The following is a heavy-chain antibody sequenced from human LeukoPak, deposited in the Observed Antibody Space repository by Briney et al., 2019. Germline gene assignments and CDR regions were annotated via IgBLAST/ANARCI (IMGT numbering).Heavy chain of an antibody. CDR3: AKYHGYKLSDFDY. CDR2: IRYYGSNK. Sequence: PGGSLRLSCAASGFTFSSYGMHWVRQAPGKGLEWVAFIRYYGSNKYYADSVKGRFTISRDNSKNTLYLQMNSLRAEDTAVYYCAKYHGYKLSDFDYWGQGTLVTVSS. J-gene: IGHJ4*02. CDR1: GFTFSSYG. V-gene: IGHV3-30*02. D-gene: IGHD5-24*01.